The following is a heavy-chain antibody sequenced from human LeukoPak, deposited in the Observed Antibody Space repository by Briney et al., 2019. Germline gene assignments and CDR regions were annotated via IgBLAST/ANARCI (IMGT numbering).Heavy chain of an antibody. Sequence: ASVKVSCKASGYTFTSYYMHWVRQAPGQGLEWMGIINPSGGSTSYAQKFQGRITMTRDMSTSTVYMELSSLRSEDTAVYYCARSTVTSYYYMDVWGKGTTVTVSS. CDR2: INPSGGST. D-gene: IGHD4-11*01. CDR1: GYTFTSYY. CDR3: ARSTVTSYYYMDV. V-gene: IGHV1-46*01. J-gene: IGHJ6*03.